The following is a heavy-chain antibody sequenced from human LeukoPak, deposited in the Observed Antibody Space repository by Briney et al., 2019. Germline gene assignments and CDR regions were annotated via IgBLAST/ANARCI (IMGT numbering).Heavy chain of an antibody. CDR1: GDSISNIDYY. Sequence: SETLSLTCTVSGDSISNIDYYWGWIRQPPGKGLEWIALINYSGRTFCNPSLRSRVTISVDMSKNQFSLNLNSVTAADTAVYYCARRRKDLNWFDPWGQGTLVTVSA. CDR2: INYSGRT. CDR3: ARRRKDLNWFDP. V-gene: IGHV4-39*01. J-gene: IGHJ5*02.